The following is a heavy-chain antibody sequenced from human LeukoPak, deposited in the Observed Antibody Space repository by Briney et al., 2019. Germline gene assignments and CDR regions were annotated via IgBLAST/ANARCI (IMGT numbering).Heavy chain of an antibody. CDR2: IHYSGST. D-gene: IGHD3-22*01. CDR1: GGSISSYY. Sequence: SETLSLTCTVSGGSISSYYWSWIRQPPGKGLEWIGYIHYSGSTNYNPSLKSRVTISVDTSKNQFSLKLSSVTAADAAVYYCAREGDYYDSSGLDWFDPWGQGTLVTVSS. CDR3: AREGDYYDSSGLDWFDP. V-gene: IGHV4-59*12. J-gene: IGHJ5*02.